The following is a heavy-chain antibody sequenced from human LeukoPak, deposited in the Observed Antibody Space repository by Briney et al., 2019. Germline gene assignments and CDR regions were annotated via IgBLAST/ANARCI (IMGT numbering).Heavy chain of an antibody. CDR1: GFTFSSYS. CDR2: ISSSSSYI. CDR3: ARAAGYTDYYYGMDV. D-gene: IGHD6-13*01. Sequence: GGSLRLSCAASGFTFSSYSMNWVRQAPGKGLEWVSSISSSSSYIYYADSVKGRFTISRDNAKNSLYLQMNSLRAEDTAVYYCARAAGYTDYYYGMDVWGQGTTVTVSS. V-gene: IGHV3-21*01. J-gene: IGHJ6*02.